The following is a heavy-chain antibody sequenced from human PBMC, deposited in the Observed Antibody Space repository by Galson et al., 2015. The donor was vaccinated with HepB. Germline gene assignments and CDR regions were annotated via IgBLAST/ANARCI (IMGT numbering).Heavy chain of an antibody. V-gene: IGHV3-7*01. CDR3: ARDVGCSSTSCHKGYYYYGMDV. Sequence: SLRLSCAASGFTFSSYWMSWVRQAPGKGLEWVANIKQDGSEKYYVDSVKGRFTISRDNSKNTLYLQMNSLRAEDTAVYYCARDVGCSSTSCHKGYYYYGMDVWGQGTTVTVSS. CDR1: GFTFSSYW. J-gene: IGHJ6*02. CDR2: IKQDGSEK. D-gene: IGHD2-2*01.